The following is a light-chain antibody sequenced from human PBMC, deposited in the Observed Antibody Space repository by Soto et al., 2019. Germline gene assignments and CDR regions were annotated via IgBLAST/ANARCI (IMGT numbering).Light chain of an antibody. CDR3: QQYGSSGT. J-gene: IGKJ1*01. Sequence: VLTQSPGTVSLTQGERATLSCRASQSVSNNYLAWYQQKPGQAPRLLIYGASNRATGIPDRFSGSGSGTDFTLTISRLEPEDFAVYYCQQYGSSGTFGQGTKVDIK. CDR1: QSVSNNY. CDR2: GAS. V-gene: IGKV3-20*01.